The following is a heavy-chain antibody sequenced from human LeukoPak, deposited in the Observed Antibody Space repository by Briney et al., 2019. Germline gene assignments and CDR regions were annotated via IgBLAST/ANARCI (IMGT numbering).Heavy chain of an antibody. J-gene: IGHJ6*03. Sequence: ASVKVSCKASGYTFTSYDINWVRQATGQGLEWMGSMNPNSGNTGYAQKFQSRVTITRNTSISTAYMELSSLRSEDTAVYYCARGRRIVVVQRYYYYMDVWGKGTTVTVSS. D-gene: IGHD2-2*01. CDR3: ARGRRIVVVQRYYYYMDV. CDR2: MNPNSGNT. CDR1: GYTFTSYD. V-gene: IGHV1-8*03.